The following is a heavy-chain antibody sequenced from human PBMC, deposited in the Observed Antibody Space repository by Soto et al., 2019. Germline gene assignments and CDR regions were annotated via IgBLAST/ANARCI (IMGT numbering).Heavy chain of an antibody. CDR2: FYTTGRA. D-gene: IGHD3-22*01. CDR1: GGSISSSY. CDR3: AREGITMILGFDP. J-gene: IGHJ5*02. Sequence: SETLSLTCSVSGGSISSSYWNWIRQPAGKGLEWIGRFYTTGRASYNPSLKGRLTLSGDTSKNQFSLRLGSVTAADTAVYYCAREGITMILGFDPWGQGTRVTVSS. V-gene: IGHV4-4*07.